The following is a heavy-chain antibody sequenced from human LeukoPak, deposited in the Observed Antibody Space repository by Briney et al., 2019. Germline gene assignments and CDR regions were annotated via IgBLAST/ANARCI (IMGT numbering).Heavy chain of an antibody. Sequence: GESLKISCKGSGYSFTTYWIGWVRQTPGKGLGWMGLIYPGDSDTKYSLSFQGQITMSVDKSISTAYLEWSGPKASDTAIYYCAREPAVAAATNFDYWGQGTLVTVSS. D-gene: IGHD2-15*01. V-gene: IGHV5-51*01. CDR3: AREPAVAAATNFDY. J-gene: IGHJ4*02. CDR1: GYSFTTYW. CDR2: IYPGDSDT.